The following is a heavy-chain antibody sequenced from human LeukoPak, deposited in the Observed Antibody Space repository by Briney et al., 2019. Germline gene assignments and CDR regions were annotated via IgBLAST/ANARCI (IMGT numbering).Heavy chain of an antibody. V-gene: IGHV1-69*04. D-gene: IGHD3-22*01. CDR2: IIPILGIA. CDR1: GGTFSSYA. Sequence: APVKVSCKASGGTFSSYAISWVRQAPGQGLEWMGRIIPILGIANYAQKFQGRVTITADKSTSTAYMELSSLRSEDTAVYYCAPSYYYDSSGPPLFDYWGQGTLVTVSS. CDR3: APSYYYDSSGPPLFDY. J-gene: IGHJ4*02.